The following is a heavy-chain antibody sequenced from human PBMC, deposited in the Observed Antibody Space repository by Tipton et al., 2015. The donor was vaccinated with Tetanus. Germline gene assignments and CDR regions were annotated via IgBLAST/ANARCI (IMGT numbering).Heavy chain of an antibody. CDR2: IYPGDSET. CDR3: ARAHCTDGVCNFDF. D-gene: IGHD2-8*01. CDR1: GYIFNNYW. J-gene: IGHJ4*02. Sequence: VQLVQSGGEVKKPGESLKISCKGSGYIFNNYWIGWVRQKPGKGLEWMGIIYPGDSETRYSPSFQGQVTISVDKSINTAYLQWSSLKASDTSMFYCARAHCTDGVCNFDFWGQGALVTVAS. V-gene: IGHV5-51*01.